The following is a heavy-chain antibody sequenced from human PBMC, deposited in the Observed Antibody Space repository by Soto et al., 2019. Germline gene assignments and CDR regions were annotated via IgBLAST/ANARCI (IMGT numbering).Heavy chain of an antibody. CDR2: IYYSGST. CDR1: GGSVSSGSYY. D-gene: IGHD2-21*01. V-gene: IGHV4-61*01. Sequence: SETLSLTCTVSGGSVSSGSYYWSWIRQPPGKGLEWIGYIYYSGSTNYNPSLKSRVTISVDTSKNQFSLKLSSVTAADTAVYYCARGQRVVWFDPWGQGTLVTESS. CDR3: ARGQRVVWFDP. J-gene: IGHJ5*02.